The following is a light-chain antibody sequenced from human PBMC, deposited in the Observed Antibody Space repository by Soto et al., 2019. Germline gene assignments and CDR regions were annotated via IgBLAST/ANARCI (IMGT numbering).Light chain of an antibody. J-gene: IGKJ5*01. Sequence: DIQLTQSTSSLSASVGDRVTITCRASQSIVRALNWYQQKPGKAPKLLIYAGSILQSGVPSRFSGSGSGTDFTLTINSLQPEDFATYYCQQAYSFPITFGQGTRLEIK. CDR3: QQAYSFPIT. CDR2: AGS. V-gene: IGKV1-39*01. CDR1: QSIVRA.